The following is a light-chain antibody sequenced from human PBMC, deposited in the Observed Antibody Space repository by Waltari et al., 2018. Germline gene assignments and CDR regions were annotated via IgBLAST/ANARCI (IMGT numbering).Light chain of an antibody. Sequence: SYELAQPLSVSVALGQPAPITCGGNRIIIKNVHWYQQKPGQAPVLVIYRDNNRPSGIPERFSGSISENTATLTISRAQVGDEADYYCQVWDSSTVVFGGGTKLTVL. CDR3: QVWDSSTVV. V-gene: IGLV3-9*01. J-gene: IGLJ3*02. CDR2: RDN. CDR1: RIIIKN.